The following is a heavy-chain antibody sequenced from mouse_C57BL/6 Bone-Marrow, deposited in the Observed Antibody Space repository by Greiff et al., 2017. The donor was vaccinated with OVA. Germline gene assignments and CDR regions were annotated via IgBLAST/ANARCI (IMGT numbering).Heavy chain of an antibody. D-gene: IGHD3-2*02. J-gene: IGHJ2*01. V-gene: IGHV1-54*01. Sequence: QVQLQQSGAELVRPGTSVKVSCKASGYAFTNYLIEWVKQRPGQGLEWIGVINPGSGGTNYNEKFKGKATLTADKSSSTAYMQLSSLTSEDSAVYFCARVEDSSGSHFDYWGQGTTLTVSS. CDR3: ARVEDSSGSHFDY. CDR2: INPGSGGT. CDR1: GYAFTNYL.